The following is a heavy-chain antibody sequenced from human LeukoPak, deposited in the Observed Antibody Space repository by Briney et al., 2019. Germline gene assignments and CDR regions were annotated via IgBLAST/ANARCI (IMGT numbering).Heavy chain of an antibody. D-gene: IGHD6-19*01. Sequence: RLSXAXSGFTFSSYGMHWVRQAPGKGLEWVAVIWYDGSNKYYADSVKGRFTISRDNYKNTVYLQMNSLRAEDTAVYYCARDPPYSSGSYLFDYWGQGTLVTVSS. V-gene: IGHV3-33*01. J-gene: IGHJ4*02. CDR2: IWYDGSNK. CDR1: GFTFSSYG. CDR3: ARDPPYSSGSYLFDY.